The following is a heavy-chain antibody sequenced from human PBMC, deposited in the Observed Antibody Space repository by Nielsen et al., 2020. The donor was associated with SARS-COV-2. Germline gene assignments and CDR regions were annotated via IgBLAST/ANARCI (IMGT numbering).Heavy chain of an antibody. Sequence: WGSLRLSCAASGFSFNNYGMHWVRQAPGKVLEWVAYISYEGSKQYYADSVKGRFTISRDFSKSTLYLQMNSLRTEDTAIYYCAKDRAIFMIYITRGGPDSWGQGTLVTVSS. D-gene: IGHD3/OR15-3a*01. CDR3: AKDRAIFMIYITRGGPDS. CDR1: GFSFNNYG. CDR2: ISYEGSKQ. V-gene: IGHV3-30*18. J-gene: IGHJ4*02.